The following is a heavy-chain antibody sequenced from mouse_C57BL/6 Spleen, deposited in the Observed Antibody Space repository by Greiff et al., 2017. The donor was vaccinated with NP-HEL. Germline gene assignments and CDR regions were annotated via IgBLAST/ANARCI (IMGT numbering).Heavy chain of an antibody. CDR2: ILPGSGST. J-gene: IGHJ4*01. CDR3: ANYYGSSYNYAMDY. Sequence: QVQLQQSGAELMKPGASVKLSCKATGYTFTGYWIEWVKQRPGHGLEWIGEILPGSGSTNYNEKFKGKATLTADTSSNTAYMQLSSLTTEDSAIYYCANYYGSSYNYAMDYWGQGTSVTVSS. V-gene: IGHV1-9*01. D-gene: IGHD1-1*01. CDR1: GYTFTGYW.